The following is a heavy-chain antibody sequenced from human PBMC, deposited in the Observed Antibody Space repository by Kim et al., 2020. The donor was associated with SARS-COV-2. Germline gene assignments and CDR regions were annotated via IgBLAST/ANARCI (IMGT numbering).Heavy chain of an antibody. D-gene: IGHD6-13*01. V-gene: IGHV5-51*01. CDR2: IYPGDSDT. Sequence: GESLKISCKGSGYSFTSYWIGWVRQMPGKGLEWMGIIYPGDSDTRYSPSFQGQVTISADKSISTAYLQWSSLKASDTAMYYCASWGQYSSSWAPYYYYYGMDVWGQGTTVTVSS. CDR1: GYSFTSYW. CDR3: ASWGQYSSSWAPYYYYYGMDV. J-gene: IGHJ6*02.